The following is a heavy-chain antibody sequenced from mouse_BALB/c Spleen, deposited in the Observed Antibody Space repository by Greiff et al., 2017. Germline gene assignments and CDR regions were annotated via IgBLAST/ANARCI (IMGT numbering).Heavy chain of an antibody. CDR1: GYTFTDYW. J-gene: IGHJ3*01. CDR2: IDTSDSYT. Sequence: QVQLQQPGAELVKPGASVKMSCKASGYTFTDYWMHWVKQRPGQGLEWIGAIDTSDSYTSYNQKFKGKATLTVDESSSTAYMQLSSLTSEDSAVYYCARSGGNYGAWFAYWGQGTLVTVSA. D-gene: IGHD2-1*01. CDR3: ARSGGNYGAWFAY. V-gene: IGHV1-69*02.